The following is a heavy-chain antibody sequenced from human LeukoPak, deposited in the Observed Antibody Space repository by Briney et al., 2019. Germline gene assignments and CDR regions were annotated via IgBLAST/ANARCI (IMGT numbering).Heavy chain of an antibody. CDR3: APYYYASSADY. Sequence: GGSLRLSCAASGFTLSSSAMSWVRQAPGKGLEWVSAISGSGGGTYYANSVKGRFTISSDNYKKHLYLQMNSLRAEDTAVYYCAPYYYASSADYWGQGTLVSVSS. J-gene: IGHJ4*02. D-gene: IGHD3-22*01. V-gene: IGHV3-23*01. CDR2: ISGSGGGT. CDR1: GFTLSSSA.